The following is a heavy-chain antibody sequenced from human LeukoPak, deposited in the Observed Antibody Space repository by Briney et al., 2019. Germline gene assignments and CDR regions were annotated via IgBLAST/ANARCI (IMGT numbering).Heavy chain of an antibody. J-gene: IGHJ6*04. CDR2: ISSSGSTI. D-gene: IGHD3-10*02. CDR1: GFTFSSYE. CDR3: AELGITMIGGV. V-gene: IGHV3-48*03. Sequence: PGGSLRLSCEASGFTFSSYEMNWVRQAPGKGLEWVSYISSSGSTIYYADSVKGRFTISRDNAKNSLYLQMSSLRAEDTAVYYCAELGITMIGGVWGKGTTVTISS.